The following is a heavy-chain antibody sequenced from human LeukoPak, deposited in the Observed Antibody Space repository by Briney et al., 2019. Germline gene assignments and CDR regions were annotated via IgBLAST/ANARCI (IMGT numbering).Heavy chain of an antibody. D-gene: IGHD3-10*01. CDR2: INHSGST. Sequence: SETLSLTCAVYGGSFSGYYWSWIRQPPGKGLEWIGEINHSGSTNYNPSLKSRVTTSVDTSKNQFSLKLSSVTAADTAVYYCARHQVLLWFGELSKVDWFDPWGQGTLVTVSS. V-gene: IGHV4-34*01. CDR1: GGSFSGYY. J-gene: IGHJ5*02. CDR3: ARHQVLLWFGELSKVDWFDP.